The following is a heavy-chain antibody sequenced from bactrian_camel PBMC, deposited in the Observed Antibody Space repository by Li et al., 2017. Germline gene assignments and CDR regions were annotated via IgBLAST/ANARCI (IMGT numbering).Heavy chain of an antibody. CDR1: KFTRTDDI. CDR2: IYDGSRKT. J-gene: IGHJ4*01. CDR3: AAEDFGWCGMGPLGEKTLGGRYEYHY. D-gene: IGHD3*01. Sequence: DVQLVESGGGSVQAGGSLRLSCVASKFTRTDDIACMAWFRQAPGKEREGVAAIYDGSRKTYYLESLNGRFTISQDNAKETVYLQMNSLKPEDTGMYFCAAEDFGWCGMGPLGEKTLGGRYEYHYWGQGTQVTVS. V-gene: IGHV3S40*01.